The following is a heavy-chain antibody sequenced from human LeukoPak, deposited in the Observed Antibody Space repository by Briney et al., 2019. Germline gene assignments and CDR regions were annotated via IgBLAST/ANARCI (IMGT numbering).Heavy chain of an antibody. CDR1: GFTFSGYA. Sequence: GGCLRLSCAASGFTFSGYAMSWVRQAPGKGLEWVSAISGSGGSTYYADSVKGRFTISRDNSKNTLYLQMNSLRAEDTAVYYCAKEMHSGSYFHYWGQGTLVTVSS. CDR2: ISGSGGST. V-gene: IGHV3-23*01. D-gene: IGHD1-26*01. J-gene: IGHJ4*02. CDR3: AKEMHSGSYFHY.